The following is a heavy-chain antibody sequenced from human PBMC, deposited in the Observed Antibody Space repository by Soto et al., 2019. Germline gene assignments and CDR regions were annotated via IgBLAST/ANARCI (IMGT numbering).Heavy chain of an antibody. CDR1: GFTFRSYA. CDR3: AKQDGFYYGSGSFNGMDV. J-gene: IGHJ6*02. Sequence: HPGGSLRLSCAASGFTFRSYAMSWVRQAPGKGLEWVSGISGSGGSTYYADSVKGRFTISRDNSKNTLYVQMNSLRAEDTATYYCAKQDGFYYGSGSFNGMDVWGQGTTVTVSS. D-gene: IGHD3-10*01. V-gene: IGHV3-23*01. CDR2: ISGSGGST.